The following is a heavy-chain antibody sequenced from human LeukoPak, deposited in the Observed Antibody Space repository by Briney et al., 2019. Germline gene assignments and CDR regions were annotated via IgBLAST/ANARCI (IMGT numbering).Heavy chain of an antibody. V-gene: IGHV4-39*07. Sequence: SETLSLTCTVSGGYISSTSYYWGWIRQPPGKGLEWIGIIYNRGSTDYNPSLKSRVTISVDTSKNQFSLKLNSVTAADTAVYYCARVRVGSERWLQLPGGKYFDYWGQGTLVTVSS. J-gene: IGHJ4*02. D-gene: IGHD5-24*01. CDR2: IYNRGST. CDR1: GGYISSTSYY. CDR3: ARVRVGSERWLQLPGGKYFDY.